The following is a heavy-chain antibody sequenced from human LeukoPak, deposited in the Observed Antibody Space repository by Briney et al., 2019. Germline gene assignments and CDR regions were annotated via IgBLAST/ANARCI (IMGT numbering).Heavy chain of an antibody. J-gene: IGHJ4*02. V-gene: IGHV3-33*01. CDR2: IWYDGSSK. CDR3: ARCAERIHDPENYFDY. D-gene: IGHD1-1*01. Sequence: PGRSLRLSCAASGFTFSSYGMHWVRQAPGKGLEWVAVIWYDGSSKYYADSVKGRFTISRDNSKNTLFLQMNSLRAEDTAVYYCARCAERIHDPENYFDYWGQGTLVTVSS. CDR1: GFTFSSYG.